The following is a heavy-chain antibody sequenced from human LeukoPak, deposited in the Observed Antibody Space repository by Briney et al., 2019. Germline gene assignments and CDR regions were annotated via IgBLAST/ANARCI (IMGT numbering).Heavy chain of an antibody. J-gene: IGHJ6*03. Sequence: SETLSLTCTVSGGSISSSSYYWGWIRQPPGKGLEWIGNIYYSGSTYYNPSLKSRVTISVDTSNNQFSLKLSAVTAADTAVYYCASVRRGFGESSKYYAYYYMHVWGNGTTVTIAS. CDR2: IYYSGST. CDR1: GGSISSSSYY. CDR3: ASVRRGFGESSKYYAYYYMHV. V-gene: IGHV4-39*01. D-gene: IGHD3-10*01.